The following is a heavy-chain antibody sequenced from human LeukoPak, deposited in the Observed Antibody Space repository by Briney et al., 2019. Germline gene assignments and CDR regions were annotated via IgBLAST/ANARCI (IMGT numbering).Heavy chain of an antibody. CDR1: GFTFSSYW. CDR2: INSDGGST. J-gene: IGHJ4*02. CDR3: ARGRHTPGGY. V-gene: IGHV3-74*01. Sequence: GGSLRLSCVASGFTFSSYWMHWVRQAPGKGLVWVSRINSDGGSTSYADSVKGRFTISRDTDKNTLYLQMNSLRAEDTAVYYCARGRHTPGGYWGQGTLVTVSS. D-gene: IGHD2-2*02.